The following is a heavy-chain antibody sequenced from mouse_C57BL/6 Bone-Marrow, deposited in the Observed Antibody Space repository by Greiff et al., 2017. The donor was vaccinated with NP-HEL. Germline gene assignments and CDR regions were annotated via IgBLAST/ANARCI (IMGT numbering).Heavy chain of an antibody. J-gene: IGHJ4*01. D-gene: IGHD4-1*01. Sequence: DVMLVESGGGLVQPGGSLKLSCAASGFTFSDYYMYWVRQTPEKRLEWVAYISNGGGSTYYPDTVKGRFTISRDNAKNTLYLQMSRLKSEDTAMYYCASPYLGYAMDYWGQGTSVTVSS. V-gene: IGHV5-12*01. CDR3: ASPYLGYAMDY. CDR2: ISNGGGST. CDR1: GFTFSDYY.